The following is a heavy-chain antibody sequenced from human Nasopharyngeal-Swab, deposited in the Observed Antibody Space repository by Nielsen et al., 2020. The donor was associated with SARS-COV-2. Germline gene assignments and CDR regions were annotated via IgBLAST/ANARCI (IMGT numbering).Heavy chain of an antibody. Sequence: GESLKLSCTASGFTFVDYAMSWFRQAPGEGLEWVGFIRSKAYGGTTEYAASVKGRFTISRDDSKCISYLQMNSLKTEDTAVYYCTRDLYGSGKEVGFDPWGQGTLVTVSS. D-gene: IGHD3-10*01. CDR2: IRSKAYGGTT. CDR3: TRDLYGSGKEVGFDP. J-gene: IGHJ5*02. V-gene: IGHV3-49*03. CDR1: GFTFVDYA.